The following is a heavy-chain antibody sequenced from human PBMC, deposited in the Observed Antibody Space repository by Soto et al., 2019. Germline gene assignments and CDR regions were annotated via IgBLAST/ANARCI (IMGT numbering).Heavy chain of an antibody. V-gene: IGHV3-7*03. Sequence: GGSLRLSCEASGFTFSDYWMSWVRQAPGKGPEWVANIKFDGSVKQYVDSVRGRFSISRDNSRNSLFLQMNSLRAGDTAIYYCVKDGGYCSSSTCYSPRNHYFDSWGQGTLVTVSS. CDR2: IKFDGSVK. J-gene: IGHJ4*02. CDR3: VKDGGYCSSSTCYSPRNHYFDS. CDR1: GFTFSDYW. D-gene: IGHD2-2*01.